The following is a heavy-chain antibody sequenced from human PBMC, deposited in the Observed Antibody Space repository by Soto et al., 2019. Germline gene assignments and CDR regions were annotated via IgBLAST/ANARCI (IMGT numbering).Heavy chain of an antibody. V-gene: IGHV3-23*01. D-gene: IGHD3-22*01. CDR3: AKDLSPYYYDSSGYYRY. CDR2: ISGSGGST. J-gene: IGHJ4*02. CDR1: GFTFSSYA. Sequence: QPGGSLRLSCAASGFTFSSYAMSWVRQAPGKGLEWVSAISGSGGSTYYADSVKGRFTISRDNSKNTLYLQMNSLRAEDTAVYYCAKDLSPYYYDSSGYYRYWGQGTLVTVSS.